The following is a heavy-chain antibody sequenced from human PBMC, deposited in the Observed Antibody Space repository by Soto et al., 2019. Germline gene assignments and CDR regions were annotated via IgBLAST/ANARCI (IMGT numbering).Heavy chain of an antibody. J-gene: IGHJ6*02. CDR3: ARDSLYYYDSSGYPTPYYYGMDV. Sequence: ASVKVSCKASGYTFTSYAMHWVRQAPGQRLEWMGWINAGNGNTKYSQKFQGRVTITRDTSASTAYMELSSLRSEDTAVYYCARDSLYYYDSSGYPTPYYYGMDVWGQGTTVTVSS. D-gene: IGHD3-22*01. CDR1: GYTFTSYA. CDR2: INAGNGNT. V-gene: IGHV1-3*01.